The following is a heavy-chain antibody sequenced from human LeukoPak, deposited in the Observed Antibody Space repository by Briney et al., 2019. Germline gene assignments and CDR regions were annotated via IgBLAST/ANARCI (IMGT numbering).Heavy chain of an antibody. V-gene: IGHV5-51*01. CDR3: ARSIAVAGCDY. D-gene: IGHD6-19*01. CDR2: IYPGDSDT. Sequence: GESLKISCKGSGYSFTSYWIGWVRQMPGKGLEWMGIIYPGDSDTRYSPSFQGQVPVSADKSISTDYLQWSSLKASDTAMYYCARSIAVAGCDYWGEGTLVTVSS. J-gene: IGHJ4*02. CDR1: GYSFTSYW.